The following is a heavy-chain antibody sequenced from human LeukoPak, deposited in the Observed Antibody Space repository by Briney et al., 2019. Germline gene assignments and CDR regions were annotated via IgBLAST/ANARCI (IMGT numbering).Heavy chain of an antibody. Sequence: NPGGSLRLSCAASGFTFSSYSMNWVRQAPGKGLEWVSSISSSSSYIYYADSVKGRFTISRDNAKNSLYLQMNSLRAEDTAVYYCARSLGYSYGYVFDYWGQGTLVTVSS. J-gene: IGHJ4*02. CDR3: ARSLGYSYGYVFDY. CDR1: GFTFSSYS. CDR2: ISSSSSYI. D-gene: IGHD5-18*01. V-gene: IGHV3-21*01.